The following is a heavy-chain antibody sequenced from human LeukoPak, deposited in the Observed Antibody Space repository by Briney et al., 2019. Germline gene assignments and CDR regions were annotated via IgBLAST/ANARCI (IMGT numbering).Heavy chain of an antibody. V-gene: IGHV3-30-3*01. CDR2: ISYDGGKK. CDR3: ARDLAHWLPRVSFDY. D-gene: IGHD6-13*01. J-gene: IGHJ4*02. Sequence: PGGSLRLSCAASGFTLSSYAMHWVRQAPGKGLEWVAVISYDGGKKYYADSVKGRFTISRDNSKNTLYLQTNSLRTEDTAVYHCARDLAHWLPRVSFDYWGQGTLVTVSS. CDR1: GFTLSSYA.